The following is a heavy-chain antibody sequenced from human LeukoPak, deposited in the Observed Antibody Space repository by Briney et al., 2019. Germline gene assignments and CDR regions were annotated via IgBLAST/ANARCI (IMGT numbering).Heavy chain of an antibody. D-gene: IGHD3-22*01. CDR1: GGSINSCSYY. V-gene: IGHV4-61*02. CDR2: IYTSGST. J-gene: IGHJ3*02. CDR3: ASGYGDAFDI. Sequence: SETLSLTCTVSGGSINSCSYYGTWIRQPAGKGLEWIGRIYTSGSTNYNPSLKSRVTISVDTSKNQFSLKLSSVTAADTAVYYCASGYGDAFDIWGQGTMVTVSS.